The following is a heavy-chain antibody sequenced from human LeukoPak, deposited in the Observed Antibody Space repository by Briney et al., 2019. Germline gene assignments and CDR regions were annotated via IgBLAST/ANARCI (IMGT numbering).Heavy chain of an antibody. D-gene: IGHD2-15*01. CDR3: ARDVGYCSGGSCYYFDY. V-gene: IGHV3-48*03. CDR2: ISSGSSTI. J-gene: IGHJ4*02. Sequence: GGSLRLSCAASGFTFTSYEFSWVRQAPGKGLEWISYISSGSSTIKYADSVRGRFTISRDDGRESLYLQMNSLRAEDTAVYYCARDVGYCSGGSCYYFDYWGQGTLVTVSS. CDR1: GFTFTSYE.